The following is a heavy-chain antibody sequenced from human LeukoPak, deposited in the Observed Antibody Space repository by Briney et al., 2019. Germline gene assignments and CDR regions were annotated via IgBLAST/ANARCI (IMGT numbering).Heavy chain of an antibody. D-gene: IGHD3-22*01. Sequence: GGSLRLSCAASGFTVSSNYMSWVRQAPGKGLEWVSVIYSGGSTYYADSVKGRFTISRHNPKNTLYLQMNSLRAEDTAVYYCARGRDSSGYYSGCLDYWGQGTLVTVSS. J-gene: IGHJ4*02. CDR2: IYSGGST. V-gene: IGHV3-53*04. CDR1: GFTVSSNY. CDR3: ARGRDSSGYYSGCLDY.